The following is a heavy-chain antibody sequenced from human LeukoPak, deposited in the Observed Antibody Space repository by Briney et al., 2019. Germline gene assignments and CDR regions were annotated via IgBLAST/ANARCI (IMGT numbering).Heavy chain of an antibody. CDR3: ARDQYDSSGYYYGAFDI. Sequence: GASVKVSCKASGYTFTSYYMHWVRQAPGQGLEWIGIINPSGGSTSYAQKFQGRVTMTRDTSTSTVYMELSSLRSEDTAVYYCARDQYDSSGYYYGAFDIWGQGTMVTVSS. D-gene: IGHD3-22*01. V-gene: IGHV1-46*01. CDR2: INPSGGST. J-gene: IGHJ3*02. CDR1: GYTFTSYY.